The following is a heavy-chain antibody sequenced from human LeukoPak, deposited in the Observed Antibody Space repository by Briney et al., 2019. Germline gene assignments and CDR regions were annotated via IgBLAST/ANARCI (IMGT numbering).Heavy chain of an antibody. J-gene: IGHJ4*02. CDR3: VGGTRKDSYESSGYYSYFDY. D-gene: IGHD3-22*01. Sequence: PGGSLRLSCAASGFSFSTYEFHWVRHAPGKGLEWVSYISASGQTIYYTDSVKGRFTISRDNSKNTLYLQMNSLRAEDTAVYYCVGGTRKDSYESSGYYSYFDYWGQGTLVTVSS. CDR1: GFSFSTYE. V-gene: IGHV3-48*01. CDR2: ISASGQTI.